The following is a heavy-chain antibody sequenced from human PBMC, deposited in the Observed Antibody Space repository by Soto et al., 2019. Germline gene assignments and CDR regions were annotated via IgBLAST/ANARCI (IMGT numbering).Heavy chain of an antibody. Sequence: SSLPMSVTCGVEDGSIGGYYWTWIRQPPGTGLEWIGEINHSGSTNYNPSLKSRVTISVDTSKNQFSLKLTSVTAADTAVYYCARDKITGLFDYWGQGTLVTVSS. J-gene: IGHJ4*02. V-gene: IGHV4-34*01. CDR1: DGSIGGYY. CDR2: INHSGST. CDR3: ARDKITGLFDY. D-gene: IGHD2-8*02.